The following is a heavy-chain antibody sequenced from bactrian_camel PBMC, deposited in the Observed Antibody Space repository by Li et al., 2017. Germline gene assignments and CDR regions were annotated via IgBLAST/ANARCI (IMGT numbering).Heavy chain of an antibody. CDR1: GFTFSTHY. Sequence: HVQLVESGGDLVQPGGSLRLSCAASGFTFSTHYMSWVRQAPGKGLEWVASIYADGIKTRYADSVKGRFIISQDIAKNTVYLQMNSLKPEDTAMYYCAADRALDDDCYVGSLYTDFAYWGQGTQVTVS. CDR3: AADRALDDDCYVGSLYTDFAY. J-gene: IGHJ6*01. V-gene: IGHV3-2*01. CDR2: IYADGIKT. D-gene: IGHD3*01.